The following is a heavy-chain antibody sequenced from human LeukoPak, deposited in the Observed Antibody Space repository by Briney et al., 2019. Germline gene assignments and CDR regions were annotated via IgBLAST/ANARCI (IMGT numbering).Heavy chain of an antibody. V-gene: IGHV3-43*02. CDR3: AKDNQRGGFQH. Sequence: GGSLRLSCAASVFSFDDDAMYWVRQAPGKGLEWVSLISGDGATTYYADSVKGRFNISRDNSKSSLYLQMNSLRSEDSAVYYCAKDNQRGGFQHWGQGTLVTVSS. J-gene: IGHJ1*01. CDR1: VFSFDDDA. CDR2: ISGDGATT. D-gene: IGHD3-16*01.